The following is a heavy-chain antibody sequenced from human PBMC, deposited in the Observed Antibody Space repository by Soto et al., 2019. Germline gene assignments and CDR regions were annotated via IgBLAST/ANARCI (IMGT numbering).Heavy chain of an antibody. V-gene: IGHV4-34*01. CDR1: GGSFSGYY. J-gene: IGHJ6*03. Sequence: SETLPLTCAVYGGSFSGYYWSWIRQPPGKGLEWIGEINHSGSTNYNPSLKSRVTISVDTSKNQFSLKLSSVTAADTAVYYCARGPRRYYYYYYMDVWGKGTTVTVSS. CDR2: INHSGST. CDR3: ARGPRRYYYYYYMDV.